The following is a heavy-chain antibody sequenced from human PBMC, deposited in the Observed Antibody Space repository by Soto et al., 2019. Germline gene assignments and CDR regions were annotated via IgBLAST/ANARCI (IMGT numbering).Heavy chain of an antibody. CDR1: GGSISSGDYY. Sequence: PSETLSLTCTVSGGSISSGDYYWSWIRQPPGKGLEWIAFISYSGSTYYNPSLQSRVAMSVDTSRNQFSLRLSSVTAADTAVYYCATMGTTTGSYYFYYWGQGTLVT. V-gene: IGHV4-30-4*01. J-gene: IGHJ4*02. D-gene: IGHD1-26*01. CDR3: ATMGTTTGSYYFYY. CDR2: ISYSGST.